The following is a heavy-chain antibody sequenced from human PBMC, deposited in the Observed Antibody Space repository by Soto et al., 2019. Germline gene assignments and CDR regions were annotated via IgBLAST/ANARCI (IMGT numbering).Heavy chain of an antibody. CDR1: GYSFTSYW. CDR2: IYPGDSDT. V-gene: IGHV5-51*01. J-gene: IGHJ4*02. Sequence: PGESLKISCKGSGYSFTSYWIGWVRQMPGKGLEWMGIIYPGDSDTRYSPSFQGQVTISLDTSMNQFSLKMTSVTAADTAVYYCVKCTVSVVVGLWGQGTLVTVSS. D-gene: IGHD2-15*01. CDR3: VKCTVSVVVGL.